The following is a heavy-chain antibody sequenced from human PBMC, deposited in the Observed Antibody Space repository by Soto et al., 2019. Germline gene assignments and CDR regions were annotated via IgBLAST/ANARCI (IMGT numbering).Heavy chain of an antibody. CDR2: IYYSGST. Sequence: SETLSLTCTVSGGSISSGGYYWSWIRQHPGKGLEWIGYIYYSGSTYYNPSLKSRVTISVDTSKNQFSLKLSSVTAADTAVYYCARDRWKMATIAYYYGMDVWGQGTTVTVSS. CDR3: ARDRWKMATIAYYYGMDV. J-gene: IGHJ6*02. V-gene: IGHV4-31*03. CDR1: GGSISSGGYY. D-gene: IGHD5-12*01.